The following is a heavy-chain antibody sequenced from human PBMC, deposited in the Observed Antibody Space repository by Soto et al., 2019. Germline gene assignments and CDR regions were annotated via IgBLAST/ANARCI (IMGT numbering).Heavy chain of an antibody. CDR3: ASPRQGNYDFLSGYYALDY. J-gene: IGHJ4*02. D-gene: IGHD3-3*01. V-gene: IGHV4-39*01. Sequence: SETLSLTCTVSGASISSSRSYWGWVRQPPGKGLEWIVSFYYTGGTYSTYYNPSLKSRVTISVDTSKSQFSLNLRSVTAADTAVSYCASPRQGNYDFLSGYYALDYWGQGTLVTVSS. CDR1: GASISSSRSY. CDR2: FYYTGGT.